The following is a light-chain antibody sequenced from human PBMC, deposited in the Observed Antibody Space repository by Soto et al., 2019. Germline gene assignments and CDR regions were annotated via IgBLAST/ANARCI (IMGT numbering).Light chain of an antibody. V-gene: IGLV2-8*01. CDR1: SSDVGYYKF. J-gene: IGLJ2*01. CDR3: SSYAGSNNML. Sequence: QSALTQPPSASGSPGQSVTISCTGSSSDVGYYKFVSWYQHHPGEAPKLIIYEVSKRPSGVPDRFSGSKSGNTASLTVSGLQAEDQADYYCSSYAGSNNMLFGGGTQLTVL. CDR2: EVS.